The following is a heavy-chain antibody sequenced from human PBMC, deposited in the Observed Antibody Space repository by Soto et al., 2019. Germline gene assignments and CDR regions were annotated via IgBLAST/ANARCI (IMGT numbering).Heavy chain of an antibody. Sequence: EVQLLESGGGLVQPGGSLRLSCAASGFSFSRYAMSWVRQAPGKGLEWVSAISAAGGTTYYADSVKGRFTISRDNSKNTLYLQMNSLRAEDTAIYYCAKDRVQMTTVTAPDYWGRDPWSPSPQ. CDR1: GFSFSRYA. J-gene: IGHJ4*02. V-gene: IGHV3-23*01. CDR3: AKDRVQMTTVTAPDY. D-gene: IGHD4-17*01. CDR2: ISAAGGTT.